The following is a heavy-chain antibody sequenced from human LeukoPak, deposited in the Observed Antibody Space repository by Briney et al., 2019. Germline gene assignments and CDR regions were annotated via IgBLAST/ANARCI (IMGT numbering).Heavy chain of an antibody. CDR2: ISSGDNIT. Sequence: PGGSLRLSCAASGFTFSSYAMNWVRQAPGKGLEWVSIISSGDNITYYADSVRGRFTISRDNSKNMLYLQMSSLSTEDTAVYYCAKDVYRTGLGYFDYWGRGTLVTVSS. V-gene: IGHV3-23*01. CDR3: AKDVYRTGLGYFDY. D-gene: IGHD1-1*01. CDR1: GFTFSSYA. J-gene: IGHJ4*02.